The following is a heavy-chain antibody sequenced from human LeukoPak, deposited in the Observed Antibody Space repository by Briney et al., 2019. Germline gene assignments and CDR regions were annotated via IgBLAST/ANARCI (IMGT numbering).Heavy chain of an antibody. Sequence: GGSLRLSCAASGFTFISYEMHWVRQAPGKGLEWVSYISSRGGSAIYYAGSLKGRFTISRDNAKNSLYLQMNSLRAEDTAVYYCARTDYGMDVWGQGTMVTVFS. CDR2: ISSRGGSAI. V-gene: IGHV3-48*03. J-gene: IGHJ6*02. CDR1: GFTFISYE. CDR3: ARTDYGMDV.